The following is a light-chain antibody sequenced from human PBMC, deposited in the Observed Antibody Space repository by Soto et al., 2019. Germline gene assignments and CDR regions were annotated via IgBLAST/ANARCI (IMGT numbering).Light chain of an antibody. CDR2: GAA. CDR3: QHET. V-gene: IGKV3-20*01. Sequence: EIVLTQSPATLYLAPGVRATLSSRAIQSVTCNFLAWFQQKPGQAPSLLIDGAASRATGIPDRFSGSGSGTDFTLTISRVEPEDFAVYYCQHETFGQGTKLEIK. CDR1: QSVTCNF. J-gene: IGKJ2*01.